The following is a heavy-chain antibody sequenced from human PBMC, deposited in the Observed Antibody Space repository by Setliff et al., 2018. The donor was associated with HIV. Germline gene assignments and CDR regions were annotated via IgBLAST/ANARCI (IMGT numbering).Heavy chain of an antibody. V-gene: IGHV1-18*01. CDR2: ISPDNANT. Sequence: ASVKVSCKASGYTFTSYGIGWVRQAPGQGLEWMGWISPDNANTRISQRFRGSVTMTRDRSINTAYMEFSGLTSDDTAVYYCARQLSNSFDYWGQGTLVTVSS. CDR1: GYTFTSYG. D-gene: IGHD1-1*01. J-gene: IGHJ4*02. CDR3: ARQLSNSFDY.